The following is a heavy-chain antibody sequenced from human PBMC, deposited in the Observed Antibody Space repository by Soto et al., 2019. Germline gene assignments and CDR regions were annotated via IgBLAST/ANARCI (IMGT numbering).Heavy chain of an antibody. Sequence: GGSLRLSCAASGFTFSSYGMHWVRQAPGKGLEWVAVIWYDGSNKYYADSVKGRFTISRDNSKNTLYLQMNSLRAEDTAVYYCARQSRVRGVEYYYYGMDAWGQGTTVTVSS. D-gene: IGHD3-10*01. CDR1: GFTFSSYG. CDR3: ARQSRVRGVEYYYYGMDA. J-gene: IGHJ6*02. CDR2: IWYDGSNK. V-gene: IGHV3-33*01.